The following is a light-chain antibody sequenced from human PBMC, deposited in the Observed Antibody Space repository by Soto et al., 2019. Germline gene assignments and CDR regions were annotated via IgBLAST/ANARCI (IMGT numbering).Light chain of an antibody. J-gene: IGKJ2*01. CDR1: QYVSVW. CDR3: QQYNSYSPYT. CDR2: KAS. Sequence: DIQMTQSPSTLSASVGDRVTITCRASQYVSVWLAWYQQKPGQAPKLLIYKASTLQSGVPSRFSGSGSGTEFTLTISSLQPDDFATYYCQQYNSYSPYTFGQGTKLEIK. V-gene: IGKV1-5*03.